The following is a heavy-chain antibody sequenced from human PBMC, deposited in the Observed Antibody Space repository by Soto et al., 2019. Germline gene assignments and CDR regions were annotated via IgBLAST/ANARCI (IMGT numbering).Heavy chain of an antibody. CDR1: GFTFDDHV. CDR3: ARSWSGSTSGRVDV. Sequence: GGSLRLSCVASGFTFDDHVMHWVRQVPGKGLEWVGHISWDGYSIAYGGSVRGRFTISRDNAKNTLYLQMNSLRPEDTALYYCARSWSGSTSGRVDVWGQGTTVTVSS. V-gene: IGHV3-9*01. CDR2: ISWDGYSI. J-gene: IGHJ6*02. D-gene: IGHD3-3*01.